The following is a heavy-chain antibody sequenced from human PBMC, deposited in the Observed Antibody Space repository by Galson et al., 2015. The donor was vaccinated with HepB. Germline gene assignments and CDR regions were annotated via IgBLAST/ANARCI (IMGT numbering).Heavy chain of an antibody. CDR3: AKDLITIFTAHILPLYYYYGMDV. V-gene: IGHV3-30*18. D-gene: IGHD3-9*01. CDR1: GFTFTSYG. J-gene: IGHJ6*02. Sequence: SLRLSCAASGFTFTSYGMHWVRQAPGKGLEWVAVISYDGSNKYYADSVKGRFTISRDNSKNTLYLQMNSLRAEDTAVYYCAKDLITIFTAHILPLYYYYGMDVWGQGTTVTVSS. CDR2: ISYDGSNK.